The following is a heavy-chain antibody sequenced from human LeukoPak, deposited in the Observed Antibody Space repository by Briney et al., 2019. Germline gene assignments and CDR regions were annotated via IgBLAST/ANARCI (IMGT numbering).Heavy chain of an antibody. CDR2: INTPGGST. J-gene: IGHJ4*02. Sequence: GGSLRLSCAASGFTFSSYAMSWVRQAPGKGLEWVSAINTPGGSTYYADSVKGRFTISRDNSKNTLYVQMNSLRAEDTAVYYCAKDGGSGYYYFDYWGQGTLVTVSS. CDR3: AKDGGSGYYYFDY. CDR1: GFTFSSYA. V-gene: IGHV3-23*01. D-gene: IGHD3-22*01.